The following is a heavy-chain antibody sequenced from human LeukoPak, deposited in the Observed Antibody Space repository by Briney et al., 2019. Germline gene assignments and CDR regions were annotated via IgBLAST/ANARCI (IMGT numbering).Heavy chain of an antibody. CDR2: INRSGST. Sequence: SETLSLTCAVYGGSFSGYYWSWIRQPPGKGLEWIGEINRSGSTNYNPSLKSRVTISVDTSKNQFSLKLSSVTAADTAVYYCARGIAAAGTKHWFDPWGQGTLVTVSS. V-gene: IGHV4-34*01. D-gene: IGHD6-13*01. CDR1: GGSFSGYY. J-gene: IGHJ5*02. CDR3: ARGIAAAGTKHWFDP.